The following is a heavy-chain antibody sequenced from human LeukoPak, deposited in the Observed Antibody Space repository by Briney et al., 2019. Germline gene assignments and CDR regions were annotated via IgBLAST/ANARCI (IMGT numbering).Heavy chain of an antibody. CDR2: IWYDGSHK. CDR3: ARGPGNYHTSASYYDC. CDR1: GFTFSSYG. D-gene: IGHD3-10*01. J-gene: IGHJ4*02. V-gene: IGHV3-33*01. Sequence: GGSLRLSCAASGFTFSSYGFHWVRQAPGKGLEWVALIWYDGSHKYYADSVKGRFTISRDDSKNPLYLQMDSLRTEDTATYFCARGPGNYHTSASYYDCWGQGTLVTASS.